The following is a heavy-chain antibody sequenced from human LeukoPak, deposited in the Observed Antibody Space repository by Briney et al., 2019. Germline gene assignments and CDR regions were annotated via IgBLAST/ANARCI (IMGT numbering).Heavy chain of an antibody. J-gene: IGHJ6*02. CDR1: GYTFSTYA. Sequence: ASVKVSCKASGYTFSTYAMHWVRQAPGQRLEWMGWINAGNGNTKYSQKFQGRVIITRDTSASTAYMELSSLRSEDTALYYCARARGGYYSYGMDVWGQGTTVTVSS. CDR2: INAGNGNT. V-gene: IGHV1-3*01. CDR3: ARARGGYYSYGMDV.